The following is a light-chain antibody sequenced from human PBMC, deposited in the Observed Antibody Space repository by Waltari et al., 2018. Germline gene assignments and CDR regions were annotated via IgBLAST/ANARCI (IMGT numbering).Light chain of an antibody. Sequence: QSALTQPASVSGTPGQSLTISCTGPTSDVGNYDLVSWYQQHPGKAPKLLICAVIKRPSGVSSRVSGSKSGNTASLTISGLQAEDEADYYCCSYAGRGTYVFGSGTKVTV. CDR2: AVI. CDR3: CSYAGRGTYV. CDR1: TSDVGNYDL. V-gene: IGLV2-23*02. J-gene: IGLJ1*01.